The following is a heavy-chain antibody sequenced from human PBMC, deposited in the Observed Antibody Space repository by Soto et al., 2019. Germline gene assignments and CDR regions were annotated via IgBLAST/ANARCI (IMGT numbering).Heavy chain of an antibody. D-gene: IGHD6-13*01. CDR3: ARDLVLAAAGTLGWFDP. Sequence: SQTLSLTCAISGDSASSNSAAWNWIRQSPSRGLEWLGRTYYRSKWYNDYAVSVKSRITINPDTSKNQFSLQLNSVTPEDTAVYYCARDLVLAAAGTLGWFDPWGQGTLVTVS. J-gene: IGHJ5*02. V-gene: IGHV6-1*01. CDR1: GDSASSNSAA. CDR2: TYYRSKWYN.